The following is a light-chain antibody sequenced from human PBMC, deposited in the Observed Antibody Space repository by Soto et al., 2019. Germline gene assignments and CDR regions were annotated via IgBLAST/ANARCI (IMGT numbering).Light chain of an antibody. CDR3: QQSCSALT. V-gene: IGKV1-39*01. CDR1: QSISSY. CDR2: AAS. Sequence: DIQVTQSPSSLSASVGDRVTISCRASQSISSYLNWYQQKPGKAPKLLIYAASSLQSGVPSRFSGSGSGTDFTLTISSLQPEDFATYYCQQSCSALTFGQGTRLEIK. J-gene: IGKJ5*01.